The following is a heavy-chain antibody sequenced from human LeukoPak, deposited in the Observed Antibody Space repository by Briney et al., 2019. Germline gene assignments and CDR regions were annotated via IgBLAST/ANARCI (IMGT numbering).Heavy chain of an antibody. J-gene: IGHJ4*02. CDR2: IYYSGNT. CDR1: GGSISSSTNY. Sequence: PSETLSLTCTVSGGSISSSTNYWGWVRQPPGKGREWIGSIYYSGNTYYNPSLKSRVTISVDTSKNQFSLKVSSVTAADTAVYFCARHEEEDGYNAKTVDYWGQGTLVTVSS. V-gene: IGHV4-39*01. CDR3: ARHEEEDGYNAKTVDY. D-gene: IGHD5-24*01.